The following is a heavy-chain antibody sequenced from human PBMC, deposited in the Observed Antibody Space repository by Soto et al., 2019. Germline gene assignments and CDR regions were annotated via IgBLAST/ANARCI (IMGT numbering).Heavy chain of an antibody. Sequence: SVKFSCKASGYTFTSYGIRWVRQAPGQGLEWMGWISAYNGNTNYAQKLQGRVTMTTDTSTSTAYMELRSLRSDDTAAYYCARDTPDYYDSTGYFPYFDYWGQGTLVTVSS. CDR3: ARDTPDYYDSTGYFPYFDY. CDR2: ISAYNGNT. D-gene: IGHD3-22*01. CDR1: GYTFTSYG. V-gene: IGHV1-18*04. J-gene: IGHJ4*02.